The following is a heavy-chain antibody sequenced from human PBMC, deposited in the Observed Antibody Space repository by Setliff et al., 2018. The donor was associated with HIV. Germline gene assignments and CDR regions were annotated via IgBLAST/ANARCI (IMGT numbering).Heavy chain of an antibody. J-gene: IGHJ1*01. CDR2: IYHSGST. V-gene: IGHV4-38-2*02. Sequence: SETLSLTCTVSGYSISSGYYWGWIRQPPGKGLEWIGSIYHSGSTYYNPSLKRRVTISVDTSKNQFSLKLSSVTAADTAVYYCARDSERLYDSIGHWGQGTLVTVSS. CDR3: ARDSERLYDSIGH. CDR1: GYSISSGYY. D-gene: IGHD3-22*01.